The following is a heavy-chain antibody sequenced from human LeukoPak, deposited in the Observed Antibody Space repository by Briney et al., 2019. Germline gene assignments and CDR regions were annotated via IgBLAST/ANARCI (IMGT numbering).Heavy chain of an antibody. V-gene: IGHV3-23*01. CDR1: GFTFSSYG. J-gene: IGHJ6*03. D-gene: IGHD5-18*01. CDR3: ARVPYSSPYYYYYMDV. CDR2: ISGSGGST. Sequence: PGGSLRLSCAASGFTFSSYGMHWVRQAPGKGLEWVSAISGSGGSTYYADSVKGRFTISRDNSKNTLYLQMNSLRAEDTAVYYCARVPYSSPYYYYYMDVWGKGTTVTVSS.